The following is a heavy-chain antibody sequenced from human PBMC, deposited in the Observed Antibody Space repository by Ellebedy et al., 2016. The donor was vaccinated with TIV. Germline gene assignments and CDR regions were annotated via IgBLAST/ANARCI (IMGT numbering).Heavy chain of an antibody. CDR1: GFTFSSYG. V-gene: IGHV3-30*18. J-gene: IGHJ6*02. D-gene: IGHD3-22*01. CDR2: TSYDGSAK. Sequence: PGGSLRLSCAASGFTFSSYGIHWVRQAPGKGLEWVTVTSYDGSAKYYADSVKGRFTISRDNSKNTLYLQMNSLRAEDTAVYYCAKGWAGNYNGNSGPRYMDVWGQGTTVTVSS. CDR3: AKGWAGNYNGNSGPRYMDV.